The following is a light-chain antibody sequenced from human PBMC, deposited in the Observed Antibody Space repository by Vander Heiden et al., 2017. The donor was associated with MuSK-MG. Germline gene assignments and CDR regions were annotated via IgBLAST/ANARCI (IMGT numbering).Light chain of an antibody. J-gene: IGKJ2*01. Sequence: VMTSPPPPLPVTPGEPAASACRSSQSLVSSNGYNDLDWYLQKPGQSPQLLIYLGSNRAYGVPDRFSGSGSGTDFTLKISRVEAEDVGVYYCMQALQSPYTFGQGTKLEIK. CDR2: LGS. CDR1: QSLVSSNGYND. V-gene: IGKV2-28*01. CDR3: MQALQSPYT.